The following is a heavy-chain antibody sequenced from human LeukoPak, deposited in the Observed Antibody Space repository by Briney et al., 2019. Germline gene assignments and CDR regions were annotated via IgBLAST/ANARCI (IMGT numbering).Heavy chain of an antibody. J-gene: IGHJ4*02. Sequence: GGSLRLSCAASGFIFDDYGMSWVRQAPGKGLEWVSGINWNGGSTGYADSVKGPFTISRDNAKNSLYLQMNSLRAEDTALYYCARAHYSGSFGYWGQGTLVTVSS. V-gene: IGHV3-20*04. CDR3: ARAHYSGSFGY. D-gene: IGHD1-26*01. CDR2: INWNGGST. CDR1: GFIFDDYG.